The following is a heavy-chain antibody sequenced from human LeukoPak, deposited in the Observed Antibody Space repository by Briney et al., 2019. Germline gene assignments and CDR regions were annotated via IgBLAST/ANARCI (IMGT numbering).Heavy chain of an antibody. D-gene: IGHD6-6*01. Sequence: GSLRLSCAASGFTFSSQAMSWVRQAPGKGLEWVSGISGSGASTYYPDSAKGRFTISRDNSKSTLYLQMNSLRAEDAAVYYCAKDMWSSSTNAFNIWGQGTMVTVSS. CDR2: ISGSGAST. J-gene: IGHJ3*02. CDR1: GFTFSSQA. CDR3: AKDMWSSSTNAFNI. V-gene: IGHV3-23*01.